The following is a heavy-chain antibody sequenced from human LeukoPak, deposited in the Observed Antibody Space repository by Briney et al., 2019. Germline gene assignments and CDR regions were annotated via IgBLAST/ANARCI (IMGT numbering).Heavy chain of an antibody. Sequence: ASVKVSCKASGYTFINYGISWVRQAPGQGLEWMGWISAYNGNTNYAQKFQGRVTMTTDSSTSTAYMELRSLRSDDTAVYYCARHQAPLWWVGAYWGQGTLVTVSS. CDR3: ARHQAPLWWVGAY. V-gene: IGHV1-18*01. D-gene: IGHD2-21*01. CDR1: GYTFINYG. CDR2: ISAYNGNT. J-gene: IGHJ4*02.